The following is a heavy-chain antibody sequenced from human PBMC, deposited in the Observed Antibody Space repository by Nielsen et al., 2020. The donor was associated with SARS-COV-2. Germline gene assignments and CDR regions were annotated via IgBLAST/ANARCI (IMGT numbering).Heavy chain of an antibody. CDR2: IKSDGSKS. CDR1: GFTFSSYE. CDR3: VRVRDDGYYYDTGPFDY. V-gene: IGHV3-74*01. J-gene: IGHJ4*02. D-gene: IGHD3-22*01. Sequence: GGSLRLSCAASGFTFSSYEMNWVRQAPGKGLMWVSRIKSDGSKSDYADSVKGRFTISRDNARDTLYLQMNSLRAEDTGVYYCVRVRDDGYYYDTGPFDYWGQGALVTVSS.